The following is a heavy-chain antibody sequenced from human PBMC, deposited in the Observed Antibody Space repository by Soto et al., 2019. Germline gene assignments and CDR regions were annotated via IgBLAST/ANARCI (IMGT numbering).Heavy chain of an antibody. Sequence: QVQLQESGPGLVKPSQTLSLTCTVSGDSISSGDYYWSWIRQPPGKGLEWIGYIYYSGSTYYNPSLKSRVTISVDTSKNQFSLKLSSVTAADTALYYCARERKVRGVFDYWGQGTLVTVSS. CDR1: GDSISSGDYY. D-gene: IGHD3-10*01. V-gene: IGHV4-30-4*01. J-gene: IGHJ4*02. CDR3: ARERKVRGVFDY. CDR2: IYYSGST.